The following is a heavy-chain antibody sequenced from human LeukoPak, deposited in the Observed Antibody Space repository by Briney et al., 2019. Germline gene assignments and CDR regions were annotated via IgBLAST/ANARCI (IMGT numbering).Heavy chain of an antibody. V-gene: IGHV3-30*14. CDR2: ISYDGSNK. Sequence: GGSLRLSCAASGFTFSSYAMHWVRQAPGKGLEWVAVISYDGSNKYYAVSVKGRFTISRDNSKNTLYLQMNSLRAEDTAVYYCARDMTAAGSGGDYWGQGTLVTVSS. CDR3: ARDMTAAGSGGDY. D-gene: IGHD6-13*01. J-gene: IGHJ4*02. CDR1: GFTFSSYA.